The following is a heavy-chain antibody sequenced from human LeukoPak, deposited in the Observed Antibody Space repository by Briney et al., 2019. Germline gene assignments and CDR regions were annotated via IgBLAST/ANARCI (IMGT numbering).Heavy chain of an antibody. Sequence: GGSLRLSCAGSGFAFGTYAMSWVRQAPGMGLGWVSSISANGQATYYAHSVEGRFTISIDNSKSTLYLQLNSLRPEDTATYHCARDPYNTILYRLAHWGQGTLVTVSS. V-gene: IGHV3-23*01. D-gene: IGHD3-10*01. CDR2: ISANGQAT. CDR3: ARDPYNTILYRLAH. J-gene: IGHJ4*02. CDR1: GFAFGTYA.